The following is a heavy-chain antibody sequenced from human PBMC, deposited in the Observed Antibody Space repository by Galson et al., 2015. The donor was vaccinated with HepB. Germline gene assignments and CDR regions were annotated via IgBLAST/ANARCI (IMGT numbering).Heavy chain of an antibody. CDR2: ISSNGYMI. J-gene: IGHJ4*02. V-gene: IGHV3-48*03. D-gene: IGHD3-10*01. CDR3: VRDDALWSWYFDS. CDR1: GFTFGAYE. Sequence: SLILSCAASGFTFGAYEMNWVRQAPGKGLEWISYISSNGYMIYYAESVKGRFTVSRHTARDSLYLQMNSLRVEDTAVYYCVRDDALWSWYFDSWGQGILVTVSS.